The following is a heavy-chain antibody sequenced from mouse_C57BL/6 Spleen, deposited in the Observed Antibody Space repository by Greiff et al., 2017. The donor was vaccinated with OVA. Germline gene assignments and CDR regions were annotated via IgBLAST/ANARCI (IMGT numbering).Heavy chain of an antibody. CDR2: IDPSDSYT. CDR3: ARQGPEGYFDV. J-gene: IGHJ1*03. V-gene: IGHV1-59*01. Sequence: QVQLKQPGAELVRPGTSVKLSCKASGYTFTSYWMHWVKQRPGQGLEWIGVIDPSDSYTNYNQKFKGKATLTVDTSSSTAYMQLSSLTSEDSAVYYCARQGPEGYFDVWGTGTTVTVSS. CDR1: GYTFTSYW.